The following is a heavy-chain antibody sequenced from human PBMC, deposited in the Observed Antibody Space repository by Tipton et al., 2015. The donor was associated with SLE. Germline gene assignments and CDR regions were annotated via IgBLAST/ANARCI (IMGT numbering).Heavy chain of an antibody. D-gene: IGHD7-27*01. Sequence: TLSLTCTVSGGSVSSTTYYWGWIRQSPGKGLEWIGSMYSSGSTFYNPSLKSRVTISVDASKNQFSLKLSSVTAADTAVYYCAARTGDVLYYYYMDVWGKGTTVTVSS. CDR2: MYSSGST. CDR1: GGSVSSTTYY. CDR3: AARTGDVLYYYYMDV. V-gene: IGHV4-39*07. J-gene: IGHJ6*03.